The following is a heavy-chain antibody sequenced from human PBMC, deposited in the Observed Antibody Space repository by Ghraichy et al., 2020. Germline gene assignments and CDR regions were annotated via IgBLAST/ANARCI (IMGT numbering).Heavy chain of an antibody. CDR1: GFMFRTYA. Sequence: GGSLRLSCVGSGFMFRTYAMSWVRQAPGKGLEWVAVISGSGTIADYADSVKGRFTISRENSKNTVYLEMNSLRAEDTALYYCAKFMFGGSSYYDTNSYFDSWGQGALVTVSS. CDR3: AKFMFGGSSYYDTNSYFDS. CDR2: ISGSGTIA. D-gene: IGHD3-10*02. V-gene: IGHV3-23*01. J-gene: IGHJ4*01.